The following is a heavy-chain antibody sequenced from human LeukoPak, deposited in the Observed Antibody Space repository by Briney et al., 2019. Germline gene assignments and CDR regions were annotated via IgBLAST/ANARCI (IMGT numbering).Heavy chain of an antibody. CDR1: GGSISSYY. CDR3: AKDHSSSWYAAFDY. CDR2: IYTSGST. D-gene: IGHD6-13*01. Sequence: SETLSLTCTVSGGSISSYYWSWIRQPAGKGLEWIGRIYTSGSTNYNPSLKSRVTMSVDTSKNQFSLKLSSVTAADTAVYYCAKDHSSSWYAAFDYWGQGTLVTVSS. J-gene: IGHJ4*02. V-gene: IGHV4-4*07.